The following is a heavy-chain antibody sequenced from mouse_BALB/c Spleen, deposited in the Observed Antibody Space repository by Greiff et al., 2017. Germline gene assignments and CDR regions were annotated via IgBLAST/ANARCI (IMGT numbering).Heavy chain of an antibody. CDR1: GFTFSSFG. Sequence: EVHLVESGGGLVQPGGSRKLSCAASGFTFSSFGMHWVRQAPEKGLEWVAYISSGSSTIYYADTVKGRFTISRDNPKNTLFLQMTSLRSEDTAMYYCARSLGYYDYDVGYAMDYWGQGTSVTVSS. CDR3: ARSLGYYDYDVGYAMDY. CDR2: ISSGSSTI. J-gene: IGHJ4*01. V-gene: IGHV5-17*02. D-gene: IGHD2-4*01.